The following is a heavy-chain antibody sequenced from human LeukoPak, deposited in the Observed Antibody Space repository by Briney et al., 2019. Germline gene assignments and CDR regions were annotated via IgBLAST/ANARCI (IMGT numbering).Heavy chain of an antibody. J-gene: IGHJ6*03. Sequence: SETLSLTCTVSGGSISSYYWSWIRQPPGKGLEWIGYIYYSGSTNYNPSLKSRVTISVDTSKNQFSLKLSSVTAADTAVYYCARGQSSSSWYRYYYYYMDVWGKGTTVTVSS. V-gene: IGHV4-59*01. CDR3: ARGQSSSSWYRYYYYYMDV. CDR1: GGSISSYY. D-gene: IGHD6-13*01. CDR2: IYYSGST.